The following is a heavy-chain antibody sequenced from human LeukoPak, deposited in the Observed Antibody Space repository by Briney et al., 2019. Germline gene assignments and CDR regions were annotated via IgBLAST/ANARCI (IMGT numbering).Heavy chain of an antibody. CDR1: GFTFSDYW. Sequence: PGGSLRPSCAASGFTFSDYWMHWVRQAPGKGLEWVSSISSSSSYIYYADSVKGRFTISRDNAKNSLYLQMNSLRAEDTAVYYCAGNRYYENWFDPWGQGTLVTVSS. V-gene: IGHV3-21*01. J-gene: IGHJ5*02. CDR2: ISSSSSYI. CDR3: AGNRYYENWFDP. D-gene: IGHD3-3*01.